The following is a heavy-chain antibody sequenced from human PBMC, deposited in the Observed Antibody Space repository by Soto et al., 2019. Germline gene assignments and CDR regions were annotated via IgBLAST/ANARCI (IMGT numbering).Heavy chain of an antibody. CDR1: GGTFSSYA. CDR3: ARTRITLVRGVINYFDY. V-gene: IGHV1-69*01. D-gene: IGHD3-10*01. CDR2: SSPIFGTA. Sequence: QVQLVQSGAEVKKPGSSVKVSCKASGGTFSSYAISWVRQAPGQGLEWMGGSSPIFGTANYAQKFQGRVTITADESTSTAYMELSSLRYEDTAVYYCARTRITLVRGVINYFDYWGQGTLVTVSS. J-gene: IGHJ4*02.